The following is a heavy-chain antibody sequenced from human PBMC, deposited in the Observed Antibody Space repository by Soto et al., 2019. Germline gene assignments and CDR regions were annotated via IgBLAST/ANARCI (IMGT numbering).Heavy chain of an antibody. CDR2: IVPIYRTA. Sequence: SVKVSCKASGGTFSSYRINWVRQAPGQGLEWVGGIVPIYRTADYAQKFQGRVTITADESARTAYMELRSLKSQDTAVYYCARDSGAKLSSSWGQGTLVTVS. D-gene: IGHD6-13*01. V-gene: IGHV1-69*13. J-gene: IGHJ4*02. CDR1: GGTFSSYR. CDR3: ARDSGAKLSSS.